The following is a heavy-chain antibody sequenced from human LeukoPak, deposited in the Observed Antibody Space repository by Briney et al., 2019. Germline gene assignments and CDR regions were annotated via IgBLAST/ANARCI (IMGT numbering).Heavy chain of an antibody. J-gene: IGHJ3*02. CDR2: IYYSGST. CDR3: ARIPSWYGAFDI. Sequence: SETLSLTCTVSGGSISSSSYYWGWIRQPPGKGLEWIGSIYYSGSTNYNPSLKSRVTISVDTSKNQFSLKLSSVTAADTAVYYCARIPSWYGAFDIWGQGTMVTVSS. V-gene: IGHV4-39*07. D-gene: IGHD6-13*01. CDR1: GGSISSSSYY.